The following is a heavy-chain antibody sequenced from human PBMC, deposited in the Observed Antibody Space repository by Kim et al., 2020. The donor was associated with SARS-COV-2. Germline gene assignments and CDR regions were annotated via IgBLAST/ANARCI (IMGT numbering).Heavy chain of an antibody. CDR2: ST. J-gene: IGHJ4*02. D-gene: IGHD6-6*01. Sequence: STYYNPSLKSRVTISVDTSKNQFSLKLSSVTAADTAVYYCAGHSIAARVYWGQGTLVTVSS. CDR3: AGHSIAARVY. V-gene: IGHV4-39*01.